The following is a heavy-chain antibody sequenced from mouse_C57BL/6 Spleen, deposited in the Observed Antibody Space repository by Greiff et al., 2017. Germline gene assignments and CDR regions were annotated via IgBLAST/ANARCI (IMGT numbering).Heavy chain of an antibody. V-gene: IGHV1-81*01. CDR3: ARGDDYDPHYYAMDY. Sequence: QVQLKESGAELARPGASVKLSCKASGYTFTSYGISWVKQRTGQGLEWIGEIYPRSGNTYYNEKFKGKATLTADKSSSTAYMELRSLTSEDSAVYFCARGDDYDPHYYAMDYWGQGTSVTVSS. D-gene: IGHD2-4*01. J-gene: IGHJ4*01. CDR2: IYPRSGNT. CDR1: GYTFTSYG.